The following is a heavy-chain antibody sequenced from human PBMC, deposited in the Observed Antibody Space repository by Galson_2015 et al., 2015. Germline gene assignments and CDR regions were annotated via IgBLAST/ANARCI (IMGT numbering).Heavy chain of an antibody. V-gene: IGHV4-59*01. CDR2: IYYSGST. Sequence: SETLSLTCTVSGGSISSYYWSWIRQPPGKGLEWIGYIYYSGSTNYNPSLKSRVTISVDTSKNQFSLKLSSVTAADTAVYYCARETLRVGATGSRAFDIWGQGTMVTVSS. D-gene: IGHD1-26*01. CDR3: ARETLRVGATGSRAFDI. CDR1: GGSISSYY. J-gene: IGHJ3*02.